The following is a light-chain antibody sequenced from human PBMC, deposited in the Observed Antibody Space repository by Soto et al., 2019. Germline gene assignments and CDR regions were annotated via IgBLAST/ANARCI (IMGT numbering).Light chain of an antibody. V-gene: IGLV1-44*01. J-gene: IGLJ1*01. CDR2: SNN. Sequence: QSVPTQPPSASGTPGQRVAISCSGSSSNIGSNTVNWYQQLPGTAPKVLIYSNNQRPSGVPDRFSGSKSGTSASLAISGLQSEDEADYYCAAWDDGLNGFWVFGTGTKVTVL. CDR3: AAWDDGLNGFWV. CDR1: SSNIGSNT.